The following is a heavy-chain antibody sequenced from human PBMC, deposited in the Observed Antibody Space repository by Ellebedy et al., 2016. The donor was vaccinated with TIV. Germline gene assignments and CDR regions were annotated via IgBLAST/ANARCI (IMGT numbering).Heavy chain of an antibody. J-gene: IGHJ5*02. CDR1: GGSISSYY. CDR3: ARLVRYGDFGAGRYNWFDP. Sequence: MPSETLSLTCTVSGGSISSYYWSWIRQPPGKGLEWIGYVYYSGNTNYNPSLNSRITISIDTSKNQFFLKVSSVTAADTAVYYCARLVRYGDFGAGRYNWFDPWGQGTLVTVSS. V-gene: IGHV4-59*01. D-gene: IGHD4-17*01. CDR2: VYYSGNT.